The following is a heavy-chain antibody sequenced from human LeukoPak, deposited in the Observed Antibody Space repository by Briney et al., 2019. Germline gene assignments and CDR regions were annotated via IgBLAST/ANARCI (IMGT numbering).Heavy chain of an antibody. J-gene: IGHJ4*02. CDR1: GGSFSGYY. Sequence: SETLSLTRAVYGGSFSGYYWSWIRQPPGKGLEWIGEINHSGSTNYNPSLKSRVTISVDTSKNQFSLKLSSVTAADTAVYYCARIHYRTYYYGSGSYSPFDYWGQGTLVTVSS. CDR2: INHSGST. D-gene: IGHD3-10*01. CDR3: ARIHYRTYYYGSGSYSPFDY. V-gene: IGHV4-34*01.